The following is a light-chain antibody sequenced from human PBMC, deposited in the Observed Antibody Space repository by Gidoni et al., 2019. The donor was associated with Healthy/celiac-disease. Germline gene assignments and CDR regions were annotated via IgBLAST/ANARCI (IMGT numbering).Light chain of an antibody. J-gene: IGKJ2*04. CDR3: QQYDNLPMCS. CDR2: DAS. Sequence: DIQMTQSPSSLSASVGDRVTITCQASQDISNSLNWYQQKPGKAPKLLIYDASNLETGVPSRFSGSGSGTAFTFTISSLQPEDIATYYCQQYDNLPMCSFGQXTKLEIK. V-gene: IGKV1-33*01. CDR1: QDISNS.